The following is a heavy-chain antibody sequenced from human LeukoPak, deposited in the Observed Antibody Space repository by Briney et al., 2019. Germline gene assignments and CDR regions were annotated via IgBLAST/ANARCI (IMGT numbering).Heavy chain of an antibody. V-gene: IGHV4-30-2*01. CDR2: IYHSGST. Sequence: PSETLSLTCAVSGGSISRGGYSWSWIRQPPGKGLEWIGYIYHSGSTYYNPSLKSRVTISVDRSKNQFSLKLSSVTAADTAVYYCARGSLSLGSAFDIWGQGTMVTVSS. CDR3: ARGSLSLGSAFDI. D-gene: IGHD3-10*01. J-gene: IGHJ3*02. CDR1: GGSISRGGYS.